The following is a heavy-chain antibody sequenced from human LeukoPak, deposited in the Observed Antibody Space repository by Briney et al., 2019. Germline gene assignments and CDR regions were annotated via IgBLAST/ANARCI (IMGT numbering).Heavy chain of an antibody. CDR1: GYTFTSYG. D-gene: IGHD3-22*01. V-gene: IGHV1-18*01. J-gene: IGHJ4*02. CDR2: ISAYNGNT. Sequence: ASVTVSCKASGYTFTSYGISWVRQAPGQGLEWMGWISAYNGNTNYAQKLQGRVTMTTDTSTSTAYMELRSLRSDDTAVYYCARVSYGSSGSWSVDYWGQGTLVTVSS. CDR3: ARVSYGSSGSWSVDY.